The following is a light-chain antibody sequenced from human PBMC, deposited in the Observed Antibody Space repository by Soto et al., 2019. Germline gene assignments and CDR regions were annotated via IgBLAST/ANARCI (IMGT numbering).Light chain of an antibody. Sequence: EIVLTQSPGTLSLSPGERATLSCRASQSVSSNYLAWYQRKPGQAPRLLIYGASSRAIDIPNRFSGSGSGTDFTVTITRLEPEDFAVYYCQQYGSSPPTFGQRTKV. CDR1: QSVSSNY. CDR3: QQYGSSPPT. V-gene: IGKV3-20*01. J-gene: IGKJ1*01. CDR2: GAS.